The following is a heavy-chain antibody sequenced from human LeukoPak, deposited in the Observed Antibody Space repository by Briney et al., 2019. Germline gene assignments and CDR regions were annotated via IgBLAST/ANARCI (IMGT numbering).Heavy chain of an antibody. CDR2: INHSGST. J-gene: IGHJ4*02. V-gene: IGHV4-39*07. Sequence: SETLSLTCTVSGDSISSSSYYWGWIRQPPGKGLEWIGEINHSGSTNYNPSLKSRVTISVDTSKNQFSLKLSSVTAADTAVYYCAREGTRVPFDYWGQGTLVTVSS. CDR3: AREGTRVPFDY. D-gene: IGHD1-1*01. CDR1: GDSISSSSYY.